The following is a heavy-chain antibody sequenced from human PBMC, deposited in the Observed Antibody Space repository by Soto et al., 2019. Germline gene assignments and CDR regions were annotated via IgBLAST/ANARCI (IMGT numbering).Heavy chain of an antibody. D-gene: IGHD6-19*01. CDR2: ISAYNGNT. V-gene: IGHV1-18*01. CDR1: GYTFTSYG. CDR3: ARDLSGRGWYVVYYYYGMDV. Sequence: QVQLVQSGAEVKKPGASVKVSCKASGYTFTSYGISWVRQAPGQGLEWMGWISAYNGNTNYAQKLQGRVTMTTDTSTSTAYMELRSLRSDDTAMYYCARDLSGRGWYVVYYYYGMDVWGQGTTVNVSS. J-gene: IGHJ6*02.